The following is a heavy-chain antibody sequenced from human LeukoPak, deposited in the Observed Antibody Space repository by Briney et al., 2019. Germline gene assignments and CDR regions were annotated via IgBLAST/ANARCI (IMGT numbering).Heavy chain of an antibody. CDR1: GFTFSSYA. CDR2: ISGSGGST. Sequence: NPGGSLRLSCAASGFTFSSYAMSWVRQAPGKGLEWVSAISGSGGSTYYADSVKGRFTISRDNSKNTLYLQMDSLRAEDTAVYYCAKDRREIVGATFDYWGQGTLVTVSS. J-gene: IGHJ4*02. V-gene: IGHV3-23*01. D-gene: IGHD1-26*01. CDR3: AKDRREIVGATFDY.